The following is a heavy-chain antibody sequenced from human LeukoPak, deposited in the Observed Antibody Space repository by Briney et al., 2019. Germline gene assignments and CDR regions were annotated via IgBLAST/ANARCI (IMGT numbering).Heavy chain of an antibody. D-gene: IGHD5-18*01. CDR3: ARDGRGYTDAFDI. V-gene: IGHV3-53*01. J-gene: IGHJ3*02. CDR2: IYSGGST. CDR1: GFTVSSNY. Sequence: PGGSLRLSCAASGFTVSSNYMSWVRQAPGKGLEWVSVIYSGGSTYYADSVKGRFTISRDNSKNTLYLQMNSLRAEDTAVYYCARDGRGYTDAFDIWGQGTMVTVSS.